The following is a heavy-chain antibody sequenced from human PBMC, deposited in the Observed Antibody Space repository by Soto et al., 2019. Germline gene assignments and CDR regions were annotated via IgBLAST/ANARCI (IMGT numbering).Heavy chain of an antibody. D-gene: IGHD3-3*01. CDR1: GFTFSSYG. Sequence: QVQLVESGGGVVQPGRSLRLSCAASGFTFSSYGMHWVRQAPGKGLEWVAVIWYDGSNKYYADSVKGRFTISRDNSKKTLYLQMNSLRAEDTAVYYCARDSSNYAFWSGSNWFDPWGQGTLVTVSS. CDR3: ARDSSNYAFWSGSNWFDP. CDR2: IWYDGSNK. V-gene: IGHV3-33*01. J-gene: IGHJ5*02.